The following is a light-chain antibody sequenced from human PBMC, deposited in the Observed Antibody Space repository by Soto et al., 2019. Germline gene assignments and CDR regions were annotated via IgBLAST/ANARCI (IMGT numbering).Light chain of an antibody. CDR1: SNDIGAFDY. CDR3: SSFTTSSTLV. V-gene: IGLV2-14*01. Sequence: QSVLTQPASVSASPGQSISISCTGTSNDIGAFDYVSWYQQHPGKAPKLILFEVFNRPSGVSTRFSGSKSGSTASLTISGLQAEDEADYYCSSFTTSSTLVFGTGTKLTVL. J-gene: IGLJ1*01. CDR2: EVF.